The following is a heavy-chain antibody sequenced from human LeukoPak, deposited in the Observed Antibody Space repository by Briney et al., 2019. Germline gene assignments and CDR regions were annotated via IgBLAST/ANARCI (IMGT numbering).Heavy chain of an antibody. CDR2: IMPLFGTA. J-gene: IGHJ5*02. Sequence: SVKVSCKTPGGTFNNSAISWVRQAPGQGLEWLGGIMPLFGTAGYAQKFQGRVTITKDESTRTVYLELTSLTSDDTAVYYCARDVHGDYGSGWFDPWGQGTLVSVSS. D-gene: IGHD4-17*01. V-gene: IGHV1-69*05. CDR1: GGTFNNSA. CDR3: ARDVHGDYGSGWFDP.